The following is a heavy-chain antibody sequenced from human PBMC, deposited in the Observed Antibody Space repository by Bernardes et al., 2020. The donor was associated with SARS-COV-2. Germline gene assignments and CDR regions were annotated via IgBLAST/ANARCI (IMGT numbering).Heavy chain of an antibody. CDR2: ISGSGGST. CDR3: ANHYCSSTSCEFFDY. V-gene: IGHV3-23*01. CDR1: GFPFSSYA. J-gene: IGHJ4*02. Sequence: GGSLTLSCAASGFPFSSYAMSWVRQAPGQGLERVSAISGSGGSTYYADFVKGRFTISRDNSKNTLYLQMNSLRAEDTAVYYCANHYCSSTSCEFFDYWGQGTLVTVSS. D-gene: IGHD2-2*01.